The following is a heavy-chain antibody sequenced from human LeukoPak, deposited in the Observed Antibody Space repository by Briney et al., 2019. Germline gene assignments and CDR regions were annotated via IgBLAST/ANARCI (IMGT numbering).Heavy chain of an antibody. CDR2: IYYSGST. CDR1: GGSISSYY. D-gene: IGHD4-11*01. Sequence: SETLSLTCTVSGGSISSYYWSWIRQTPGKGLEWIGYIYYSGSTNYNPSLKSRVTISVDTSKNQFSLKLSSVTAADTAVYYCARGASPVTREDWFDPWGQGTLVTVSS. J-gene: IGHJ5*02. V-gene: IGHV4-59*01. CDR3: ARGASPVTREDWFDP.